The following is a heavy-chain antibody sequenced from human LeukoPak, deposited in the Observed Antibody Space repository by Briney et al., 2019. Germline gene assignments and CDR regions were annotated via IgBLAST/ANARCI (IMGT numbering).Heavy chain of an antibody. CDR1: GGSIRRYY. Sequence: PSETLSLTCTVSGGSIRRYYGSWVREPPGKGREWIGYFYYTGSTNHNPSLKSRVTISVDTSKNQFSLRLNSVTAADTAVYYCARANWALHAVDYWGQGTLVTVSS. CDR2: FYYTGST. D-gene: IGHD7-27*01. CDR3: ARANWALHAVDY. J-gene: IGHJ4*02. V-gene: IGHV4-59*13.